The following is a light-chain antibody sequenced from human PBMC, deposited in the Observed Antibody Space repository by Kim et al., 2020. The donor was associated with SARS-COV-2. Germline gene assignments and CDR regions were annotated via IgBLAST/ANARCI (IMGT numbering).Light chain of an antibody. J-gene: IGLJ3*02. CDR3: CSYAGSSWV. CDR1: YTL. CDR2: EDS. V-gene: IGLV2-23*01. Sequence: YTLVSWYQQYPGKAPKLIIYEDSRRPSGVSNRFSGSKSGNTASLTISGLQAEDEADYYCCSYAGSSWVFGGGTKLTVL.